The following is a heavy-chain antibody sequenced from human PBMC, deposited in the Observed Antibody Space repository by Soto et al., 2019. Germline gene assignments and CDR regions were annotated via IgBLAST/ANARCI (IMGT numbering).Heavy chain of an antibody. V-gene: IGHV3-23*01. CDR2: ISGSGGST. CDR1: GFTFSSYA. CDR3: AKAPATGDYYYHYVMDF. D-gene: IGHD6-25*01. Sequence: PGGSLRLSCAASGFTFSSYAMSWVRQAPGKGLEWVSAISGSGGSTYYADSVKGRFTISRDNSKNTLYLQMNSLRAEDTAVYYCAKAPATGDYYYHYVMDFCGQGTSVTVSS. J-gene: IGHJ6*02.